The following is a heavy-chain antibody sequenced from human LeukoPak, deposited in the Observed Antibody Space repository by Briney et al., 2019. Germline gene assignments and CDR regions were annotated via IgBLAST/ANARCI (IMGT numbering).Heavy chain of an antibody. CDR2: ISISGATT. V-gene: IGHV3-23*01. CDR1: GFTFSTYW. D-gene: IGHD1-26*01. Sequence: PGGSLRLSCAASGFTFSTYWMTWVRQAPGKGLEWVSAISISGATTHYADSVKGRFTISRDNSKNTMYLEVNSLRAEDTAIYYCAKEYKVGTTTKCFQHWGQGTLVTVSS. J-gene: IGHJ1*01. CDR3: AKEYKVGTTTKCFQH.